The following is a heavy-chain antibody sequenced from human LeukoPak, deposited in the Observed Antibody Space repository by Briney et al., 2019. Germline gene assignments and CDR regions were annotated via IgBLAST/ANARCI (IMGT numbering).Heavy chain of an antibody. V-gene: IGHV4-59*01. J-gene: IGHJ5*02. CDR1: GGSISSYY. CDR2: ISYSGST. Sequence: SETLSLTCTVSGGSISSYYWSWIRQPPGKGLEWIACISYSGSTKYNPSLKSRVTISVDTSKNQLSLKLSSVTAADTAVYYCARQGGYCIGDNCRGLDPWGQGTLVTVSS. CDR3: ARQGGYCIGDNCRGLDP. D-gene: IGHD2-15*01.